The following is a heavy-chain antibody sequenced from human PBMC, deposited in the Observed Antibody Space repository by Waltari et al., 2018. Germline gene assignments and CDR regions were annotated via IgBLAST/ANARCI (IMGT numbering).Heavy chain of an antibody. D-gene: IGHD6-6*01. V-gene: IGHV4-39*01. CDR3: ARRRSAARPIDP. Sequence: QLQLQESGPGLVKPSETLSLTCTVSGGSISSSSYYWGWIRQPPGKGLEWIGSIYYSGSTYYNPSLKSRVTISVDTSKNQFSLKLSSVTAAYTAVYYCARRRSAARPIDPWGQGTLVTVSS. CDR1: GGSISSSSYY. CDR2: IYYSGST. J-gene: IGHJ5*02.